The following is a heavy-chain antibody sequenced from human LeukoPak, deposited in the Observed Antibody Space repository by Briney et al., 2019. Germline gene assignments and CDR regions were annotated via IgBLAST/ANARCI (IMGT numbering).Heavy chain of an antibody. D-gene: IGHD5-24*01. CDR2: ISSSSSTI. CDR3: ARGRDGYNLVDAFDI. J-gene: IGHJ3*02. Sequence: PGGSLRLSCAASGLTISSYSMNWVRQAPGKGLQWVSYISSSSSTIYYADSLKGRFTISRYNAKNPLYLQMNSLRAEDTAVYYCARGRDGYNLVDAFDIWGQGIMVTVSS. CDR1: GLTISSYS. V-gene: IGHV3-48*04.